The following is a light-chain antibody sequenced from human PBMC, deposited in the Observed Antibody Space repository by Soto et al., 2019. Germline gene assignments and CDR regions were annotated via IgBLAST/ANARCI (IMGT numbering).Light chain of an antibody. J-gene: IGLJ1*01. CDR3: CSYAGSRSYV. CDR2: EVS. CDR1: SSDAGSYNL. V-gene: IGLV2-23*02. Sequence: QSVLTQPASVSGSPGQSITISCTGTSSDAGSYNLVSWYQQHPGKAPKLMIYEVSKRPSGVSNRFSGSKSGDTASLTISGLQAEDESDYYCCSYAGSRSYVFGTGTKVTVL.